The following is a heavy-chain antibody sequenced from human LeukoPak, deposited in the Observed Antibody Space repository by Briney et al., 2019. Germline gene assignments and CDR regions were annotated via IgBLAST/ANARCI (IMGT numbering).Heavy chain of an antibody. V-gene: IGHV3-74*01. CDR3: ARARSGYDFEY. CDR1: GFTLSSYW. Sequence: GGSLRLSCAASGFTLSSYWIHWVRQAPGKGLVWVSRINSDGSSTTYADSVKGRFSISRDSAKNTLCLQMDSLRAEDTAVYYCARARSGYDFEYWGQGTLVTVSS. D-gene: IGHD5-12*01. J-gene: IGHJ4*02. CDR2: INSDGSST.